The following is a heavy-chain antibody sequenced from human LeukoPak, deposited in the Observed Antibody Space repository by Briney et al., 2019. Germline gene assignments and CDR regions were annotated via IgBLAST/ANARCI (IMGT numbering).Heavy chain of an antibody. D-gene: IGHD6-19*01. CDR2: IIPILGIA. J-gene: IGHJ4*02. Sequence: GASVKVSCKASGGTFSSYAISWVRQAPGQGLEWMGRIIPILGIANYAQKFQGRVTITADKSTSTAYMELSSLRSEDTAVYYCACGSSGWYYFDYWGQGTLVTVSS. V-gene: IGHV1-69*04. CDR1: GGTFSSYA. CDR3: ACGSSGWYYFDY.